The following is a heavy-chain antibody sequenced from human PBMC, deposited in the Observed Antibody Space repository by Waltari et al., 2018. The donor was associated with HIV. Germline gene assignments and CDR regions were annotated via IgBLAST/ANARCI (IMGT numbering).Heavy chain of an antibody. CDR3: VKEGGYCSGGRCYYYGMDV. CDR2: ISNNGHST. J-gene: IGHJ6*02. CDR1: GFTFSSYA. V-gene: IGHV3-64D*06. D-gene: IGHD2-15*01. Sequence: EVQLVESGGGLVQPGGSLRLSCSASGFTFSSYALHWVRQAPGKGLEYVSAISNNGHSTYYADSVKGRFTISRDNSKNTLNLQMSSLRAEDTVVYYCVKEGGYCSGGRCYYYGMDVWGQGTTVTVSS.